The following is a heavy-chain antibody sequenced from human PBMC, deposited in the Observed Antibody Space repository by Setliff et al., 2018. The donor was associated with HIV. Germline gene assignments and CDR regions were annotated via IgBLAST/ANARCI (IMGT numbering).Heavy chain of an antibody. J-gene: IGHJ6*02. CDR3: ARDPGYFDWLRSYRHYYGMDV. CDR2: MYYSGNT. V-gene: IGHV4-59*12. D-gene: IGHD3-9*01. Sequence: SETLSLTCTVSGVSISNYYWSWIRQPPGKGLEWIGYMYYSGNTNYNPSLKSRVTISVDTSKNQFSLKLSSVTAADTAVYFCARDPGYFDWLRSYRHYYGMDVWGQGTTVTVSS. CDR1: GVSISNYY.